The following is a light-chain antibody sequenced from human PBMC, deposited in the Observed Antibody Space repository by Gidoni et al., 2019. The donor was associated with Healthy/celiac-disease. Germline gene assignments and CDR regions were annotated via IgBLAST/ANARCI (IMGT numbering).Light chain of an antibody. CDR3: QQSYSTPYT. Sequence: DIQLTQSPSSLSASVGDRVTITCRASQSISSYLNWYQQKPGKAPKRLIYAASSLQSGVPSRFSGSGSGTDFTLTISSLQPEDFATYNCQQSYSTPYTVGQGTKLEIK. CDR2: AAS. CDR1: QSISSY. V-gene: IGKV1-39*01. J-gene: IGKJ2*01.